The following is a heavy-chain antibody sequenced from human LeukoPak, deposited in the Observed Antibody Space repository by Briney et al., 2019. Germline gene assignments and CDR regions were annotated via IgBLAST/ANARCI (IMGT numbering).Heavy chain of an antibody. J-gene: IGHJ4*02. CDR1: GFTFSSYG. V-gene: IGHV3-33*06. D-gene: IGHD3-22*01. Sequence: PGRSLRLSCAASGFTFSSYGMHWVRQAPGKGLEWVAVIWYDGSNKYYADSVKGRFTISRDNSKNTLYLQMNSLRAEDTAVYYCAKDSHPYYYVSSGYYKYPFDYWGQGTLVTVSS. CDR2: IWYDGSNK. CDR3: AKDSHPYYYVSSGYYKYPFDY.